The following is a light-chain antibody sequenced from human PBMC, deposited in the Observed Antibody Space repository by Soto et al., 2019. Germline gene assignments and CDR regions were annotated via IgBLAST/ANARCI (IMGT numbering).Light chain of an antibody. J-gene: IGLJ3*02. V-gene: IGLV1-51*01. CDR1: SSNIGNNY. Sequence: QAVVTQPPSLSAAPGQTVTISCSGGSSNIGNNYVSRYQQVAGTTPKLLIFDNNKRPSGIPDRFSGSKSGTSATLGIAGLQTGDAADYYCATWDSSLSAWLFGGGTQLTVL. CDR2: DNN. CDR3: ATWDSSLSAWL.